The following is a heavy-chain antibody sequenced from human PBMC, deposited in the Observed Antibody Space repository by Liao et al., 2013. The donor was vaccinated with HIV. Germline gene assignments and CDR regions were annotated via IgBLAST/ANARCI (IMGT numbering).Heavy chain of an antibody. D-gene: IGHD1/OR15-1a*01. CDR1: GGSISSGSYY. J-gene: IGHJ5*02. CDR3: ARGGTTLVFVSFDA. CDR2: IYTSGST. Sequence: QVQLQESGPGLVKPSQTLSLTCTVSGGSISSGSYYWSWIRQPAGKGLEWIGRIYTSGSTNYNPSLKSRVTISVDTSKNQFSLKLSSVTAADTALYYCARGGTTLVFVSFDAWGQGTLVSVSS. V-gene: IGHV4-61*02.